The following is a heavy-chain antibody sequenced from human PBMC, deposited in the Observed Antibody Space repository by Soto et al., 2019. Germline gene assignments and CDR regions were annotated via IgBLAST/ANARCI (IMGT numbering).Heavy chain of an antibody. J-gene: IGHJ4*02. CDR1: GGSISSGGYY. Sequence: SETLYLTCTVSGGSISSGGYYWSWIRQHPGKGLEWIGYIYYSGSTNYNPSLKSRVTISVDTSKNQFSLKLRSVTAADTAVYYCANYPTTVTSDYWGQGTLVTVSS. CDR3: ANYPTTVTSDY. V-gene: IGHV4-61*08. CDR2: IYYSGST. D-gene: IGHD4-17*01.